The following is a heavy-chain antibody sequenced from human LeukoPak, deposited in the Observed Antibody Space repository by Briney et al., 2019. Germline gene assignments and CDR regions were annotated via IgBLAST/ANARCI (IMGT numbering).Heavy chain of an antibody. CDR2: ISWSGTTI. Sequence: GGSLRLSCAASGFTFSSYEMNWVRQAPGKGLEWVSYISWSGTTIYYADSVKGRVTISRDNSKNTLYLQTNSLRAEDTAVYHCAKGSYYYDSADYFDYWGQGTLVTVSS. CDR1: GFTFSSYE. D-gene: IGHD3-22*01. V-gene: IGHV3-48*03. J-gene: IGHJ4*02. CDR3: AKGSYYYDSADYFDY.